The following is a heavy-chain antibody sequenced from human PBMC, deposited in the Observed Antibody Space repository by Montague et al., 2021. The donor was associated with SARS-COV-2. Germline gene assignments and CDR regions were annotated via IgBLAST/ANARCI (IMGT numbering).Heavy chain of an antibody. CDR3: ARLTPVGSTFFFEF. D-gene: IGHD2/OR15-2a*01. CDR1: GHSFTTSGYV. V-gene: IGHV4-31*03. CDR2: ISYSGSA. Sequence: TLSLTRTVSGHSFTTSGYVWTWIRQHPGKGLEWIGHISYSGSAKYSPSLKSRLTTSVDTSKNQFSLELTSVTAADTAVYYCARLTPVGSTFFFEFWGQGILVTVSS. J-gene: IGHJ4*02.